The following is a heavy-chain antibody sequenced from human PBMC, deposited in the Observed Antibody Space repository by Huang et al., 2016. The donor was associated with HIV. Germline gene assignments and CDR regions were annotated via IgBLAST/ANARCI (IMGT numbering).Heavy chain of an antibody. Sequence: QLQLQESGPGLVKPSETLSLTCSVSGGSISSSSYYWGWIRQPPGKGLEWIGSIYYSGSTFYTPSLKGRVTISVDTSKNQFSLRLSSVTAADTSVYYCARHMDCSSSSCLAGGHERGPFDMWGQGTMVTVSS. D-gene: IGHD2-2*01. V-gene: IGHV4-39*01. CDR2: IYYSGST. CDR3: ARHMDCSSSSCLAGGHERGPFDM. J-gene: IGHJ3*02. CDR1: GGSISSSSYY.